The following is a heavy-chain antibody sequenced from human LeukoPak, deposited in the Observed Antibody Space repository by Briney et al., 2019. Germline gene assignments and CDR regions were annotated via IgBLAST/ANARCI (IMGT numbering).Heavy chain of an antibody. D-gene: IGHD2-2*01. CDR2: IIPIFGTA. CDR1: GGTFSSYA. Sequence: GSSVKVSCKASGGTFSSYAISWVRQAPGQGLEWMGGIIPIFGTANYAQKFQGRVTITADESTSTAYMELSSLRSEDTAVYYCARAEVPAAIYYYGMDVWGKGTTVTVSS. J-gene: IGHJ6*04. CDR3: ARAEVPAAIYYYGMDV. V-gene: IGHV1-69*01.